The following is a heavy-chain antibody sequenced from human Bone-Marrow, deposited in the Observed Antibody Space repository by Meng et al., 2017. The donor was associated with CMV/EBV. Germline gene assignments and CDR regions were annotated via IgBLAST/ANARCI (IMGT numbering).Heavy chain of an antibody. D-gene: IGHD3-3*01. J-gene: IGHJ6*02. CDR2: ISSSSSTI. Sequence: ETLSLTCAASGFTFSSYSMNWVRQAPGKGLEWVSYISSSSSTIYYADSVKGRFTISRDNAKNSLYLQMNSLRAEDTAVYYCARDPTGPYDFWSGYSGMDVWGQGTTVTFSS. CDR3: ARDPTGPYDFWSGYSGMDV. CDR1: GFTFSSYS. V-gene: IGHV3-48*04.